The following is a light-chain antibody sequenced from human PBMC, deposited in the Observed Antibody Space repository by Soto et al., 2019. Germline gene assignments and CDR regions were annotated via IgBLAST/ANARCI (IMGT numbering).Light chain of an antibody. CDR1: QDISND. J-gene: IGKJ1*01. CDR2: AAS. V-gene: IGKV1-6*01. CDR3: LQDYNYPWT. Sequence: AIQMTQSPSSLSASVGDRVTITCRASQDISNDLGWYQEKPGQAPKLLIYAASNLQSGVPSRFSGSGSGTDFTLTIRSLQPEDFATYYCLQDYNYPWTFGQGTKVE.